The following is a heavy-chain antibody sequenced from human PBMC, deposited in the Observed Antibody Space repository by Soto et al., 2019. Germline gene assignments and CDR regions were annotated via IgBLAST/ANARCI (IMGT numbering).Heavy chain of an antibody. Sequence: SGGSLRLSCAASGFTFSDYYMTWIRQAPGKGLEWVSYISSSGTGIYYPDSVKGRFTISRDNAKNSLYLQMSSLRAEDTAVYYCARAYSDAFDIWGQGTVVTVSS. J-gene: IGHJ3*02. CDR2: ISSSGTGI. CDR1: GFTFSDYY. CDR3: ARAYSDAFDI. V-gene: IGHV3-11*01. D-gene: IGHD2-15*01.